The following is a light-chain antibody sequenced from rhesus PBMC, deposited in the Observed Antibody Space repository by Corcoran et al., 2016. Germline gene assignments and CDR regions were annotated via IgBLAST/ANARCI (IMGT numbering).Light chain of an antibody. CDR1: QGISNN. CDR2: KAS. J-gene: IGKJ3*01. Sequence: DIQMTQSPSSLSASVGDRVTITCRASQGISNNLAWYQQKPGKVPKLLIYKASTLQSGIPSRFSGSGSWTDFTLTISSLQPEDFATYYCQHGYGILFTFGPGTKLDIK. V-gene: IGKV1-25*01. CDR3: QHGYGILFT.